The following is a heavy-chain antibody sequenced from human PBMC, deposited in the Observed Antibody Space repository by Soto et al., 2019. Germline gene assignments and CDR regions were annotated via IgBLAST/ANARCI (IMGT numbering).Heavy chain of an antibody. V-gene: IGHV3-30*18. D-gene: IGHD3-3*01. CDR1: GFTFRSYG. CDR2: IKSDGTSQ. J-gene: IGHJ5*02. Sequence: QVKLVESGGGVVQPGRSLRLSCEASGFTFRSYGMHWVRQAPGKGLEWVAVIKSDGTSQYYSDSVEGRFFISRNNRKNTLFLQSNNLVADDTAVYSCAKPRSSVECPPVDPWGPGTLVTVSS. CDR3: AKPRSSVECPPVDP.